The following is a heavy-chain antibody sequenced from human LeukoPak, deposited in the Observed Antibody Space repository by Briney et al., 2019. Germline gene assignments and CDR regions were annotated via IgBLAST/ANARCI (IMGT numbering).Heavy chain of an antibody. J-gene: IGHJ4*02. Sequence: GGSLRLSCAASGFTFSSYGMHWVRQAPGKGLEWVAVISYDGSNKYYADSVKGRFTISRDNSKNTLYLQMNSLRAEDTAVYYCARAEWLQLGYYFDYWGQGTLVTVSS. CDR3: ARAEWLQLGYYFDY. CDR2: ISYDGSNK. V-gene: IGHV3-30*03. D-gene: IGHD5-24*01. CDR1: GFTFSSYG.